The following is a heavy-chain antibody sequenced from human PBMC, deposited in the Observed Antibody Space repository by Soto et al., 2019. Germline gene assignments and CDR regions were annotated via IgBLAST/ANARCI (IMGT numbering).Heavy chain of an antibody. V-gene: IGHV4-31*03. CDR3: ARRELRFGGELLPRDI. CDR2: ICYSGST. J-gene: IGHJ3*02. Sequence: SETLSLTCTVSGGSISSGGYYWSWIRQHPGKGLEWIGYICYSGSTYYNPSLKSRVTISVDTSKNQFSLKLSSVTAADTAVYYCARRELRFGGELLPRDIWGQGTMVTVSS. D-gene: IGHD3-10*01. CDR1: GGSISSGGYY.